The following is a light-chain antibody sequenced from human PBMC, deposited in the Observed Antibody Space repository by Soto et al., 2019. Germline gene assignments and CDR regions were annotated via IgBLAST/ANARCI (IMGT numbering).Light chain of an antibody. J-gene: IGKJ4*01. CDR3: QQYYDWPLVT. CDR1: ESISTN. V-gene: IGKV3-15*01. Sequence: TQSPATLSVSPGERVTFSCRASESISTNLAWYQQKPGQAPRLLIYWASTRDTHIPDRFSGAGSETEFTISVSSLQSEDFAIYYCQQYYDWPLVTFGGGTRVEI. CDR2: WAS.